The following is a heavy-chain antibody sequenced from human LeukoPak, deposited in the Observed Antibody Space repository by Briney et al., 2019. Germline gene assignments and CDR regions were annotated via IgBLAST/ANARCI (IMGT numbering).Heavy chain of an antibody. CDR1: GFIFSNYG. CDR3: AREYCSGGSCYNYFYGMDV. Sequence: EGSLRLSCAASGFIFSNYGMHWVRQAPGKGLEWVAVIWFDGSDKYYADSVKGRFTISRDNSKNTLYLQMNSLRAEDTAVYYCAREYCSGGSCYNYFYGMDVWGQGTTVTVSS. V-gene: IGHV3-33*01. J-gene: IGHJ6*02. CDR2: IWFDGSDK. D-gene: IGHD2-15*01.